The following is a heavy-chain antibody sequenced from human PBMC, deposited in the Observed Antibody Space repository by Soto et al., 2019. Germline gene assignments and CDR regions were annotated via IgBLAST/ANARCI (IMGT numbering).Heavy chain of an antibody. CDR3: VRCYCSVGSCYACWHFDL. D-gene: IGHD2-15*01. CDR2: ISASTRNT. V-gene: IGHV1-18*01. CDR1: GYTFSDYA. J-gene: IGHJ2*01. Sequence: QVQRVQSGGEVKKPGASVKVSCQASGYTFSDYAISWVRQAPGQGLEWMGWISASTRNTDQAQNFQGRVIMTLDTSTNTAYMELRSLRSDDTAVYYCVRCYCSVGSCYACWHFDLWGRGTLVTVSS.